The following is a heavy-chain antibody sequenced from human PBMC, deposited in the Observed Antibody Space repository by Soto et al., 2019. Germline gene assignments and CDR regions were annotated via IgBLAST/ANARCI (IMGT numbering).Heavy chain of an antibody. CDR3: AKDDYYDSSGYPDY. CDR1: GFTFSSYA. D-gene: IGHD3-22*01. CDR2: ISGSGGST. Sequence: EVQLLESGGGLVQPGGSLRLSCAASGFTFSSYAMSWVRQAPGKGLEWVSAISGSGGSTYYADSVKGRFTISRDNSKNTLYLQMNSLRAEDTAVYYWAKDDYYDSSGYPDYWGQGTLVTVSS. V-gene: IGHV3-23*01. J-gene: IGHJ4*02.